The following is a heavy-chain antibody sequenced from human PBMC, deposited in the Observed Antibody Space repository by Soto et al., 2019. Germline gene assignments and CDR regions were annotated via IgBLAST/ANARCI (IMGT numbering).Heavy chain of an antibody. CDR1: GFTFSSYG. CDR3: ARVSGWVMDV. CDR2: ISYDGSNK. V-gene: IGHV3-30*03. D-gene: IGHD1-26*01. J-gene: IGHJ6*02. Sequence: QVQLVESGGGVVQPGRSLRLSCAASGFTFSSYGMHWVRQAPGKGLEWVAVISYDGSNKYYADSVKGRFTISRDNSKNTLYLQMNSLRAEDTAVYYCARVSGWVMDVWGQGTTVTVSS.